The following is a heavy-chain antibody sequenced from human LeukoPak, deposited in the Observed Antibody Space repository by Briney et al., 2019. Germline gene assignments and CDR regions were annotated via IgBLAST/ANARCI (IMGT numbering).Heavy chain of an antibody. CDR2: ISGSGGST. J-gene: IGHJ3*02. V-gene: IGHV3-23*01. D-gene: IGHD3-16*01. CDR3: AKDLDYDYVWGSYAFDI. Sequence: GGSLRLSCAASGFTFSSYAMSWVRQAPGKGLEWVSAISGSGGSTYYADSVKGRFTISRDNSKNTLYLQMNSLRAEDTAVYYCAKDLDYDYVWGSYAFDIWGQGTMVTVSS. CDR1: GFTFSSYA.